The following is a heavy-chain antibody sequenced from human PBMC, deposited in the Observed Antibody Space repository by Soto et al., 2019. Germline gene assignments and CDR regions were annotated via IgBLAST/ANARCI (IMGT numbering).Heavy chain of an antibody. J-gene: IGHJ6*03. CDR3: AKDWGSKYYYYYMDV. V-gene: IGHV3-30*18. CDR1: GFTFSSYG. D-gene: IGHD7-27*01. Sequence: GSLRLSCAASGFTFSSYGMHWVRQAPGKGLEWVAVISYDGSNKYYADSVKGRFTISRDNSKNTLYLQMNSLRAEDTAVYYCAKDWGSKYYYYYMDVWGKGTTVTVSS. CDR2: ISYDGSNK.